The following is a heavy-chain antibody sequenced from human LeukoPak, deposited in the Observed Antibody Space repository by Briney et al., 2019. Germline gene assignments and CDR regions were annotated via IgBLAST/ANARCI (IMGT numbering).Heavy chain of an antibody. D-gene: IGHD2-21*01. J-gene: IGHJ6*02. CDR3: ARCGGDCYAFGMDV. V-gene: IGHV3-74*01. CDR1: GFTFSSYW. Sequence: GGSLRLNSAASGFTFSSYWVHWVRQGPGKGLVWVSRINGDGGRTRYADSVKGRFTISRDNAKNTLYLQMNSLRAEDTAVYYCARCGGDCYAFGMDVWGQGTTVTVSS. CDR2: INGDGGRT.